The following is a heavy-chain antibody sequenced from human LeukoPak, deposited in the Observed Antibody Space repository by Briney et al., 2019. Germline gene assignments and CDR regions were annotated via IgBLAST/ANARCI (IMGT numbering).Heavy chain of an antibody. CDR3: ARVSRYYYGSGRSFDY. Sequence: ASVKVSCKASGYTFTSYGISWVRQAPGQGLEWMGWISAYNGNTNYAQKLHGRVTMTTDTSTSTAYMELRSLRSDDTAVYYCARVSRYYYGSGRSFDYWGQGTLVTVSS. D-gene: IGHD3-10*01. V-gene: IGHV1-18*01. CDR1: GYTFTSYG. CDR2: ISAYNGNT. J-gene: IGHJ4*02.